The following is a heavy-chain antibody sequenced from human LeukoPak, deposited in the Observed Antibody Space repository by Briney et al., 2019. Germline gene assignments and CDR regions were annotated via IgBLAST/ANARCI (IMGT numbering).Heavy chain of an antibody. CDR3: ARSGVTAMALFDY. D-gene: IGHD5-18*01. Sequence: SVKVSCKASGGTFSSYAISWVRQAPGQGLEWMGRIIPILGIANYAQKFQGRVTMTTDTSTSTAYMELRSLRSDDTAVYYCARSGVTAMALFDYWGQGTLVTVSS. CDR2: IIPILGIA. J-gene: IGHJ4*02. V-gene: IGHV1-69*04. CDR1: GGTFSSYA.